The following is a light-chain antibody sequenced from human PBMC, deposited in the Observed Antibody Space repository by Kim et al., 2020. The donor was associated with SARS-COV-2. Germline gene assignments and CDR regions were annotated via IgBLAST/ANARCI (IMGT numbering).Light chain of an antibody. CDR2: YDS. Sequence: PGKTSRITCGGNHIGSKSVHWYQQKPGQAPVLVIYYDSDRPSGIPERFSGSNSGNTATLTISRVEAGDEADYYCQVWDSSSDHVVFGGGTQLTVL. V-gene: IGLV3-21*04. J-gene: IGLJ2*01. CDR1: HIGSKS. CDR3: QVWDSSSDHVV.